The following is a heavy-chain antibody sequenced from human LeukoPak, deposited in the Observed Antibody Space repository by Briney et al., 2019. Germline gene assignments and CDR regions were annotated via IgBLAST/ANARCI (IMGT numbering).Heavy chain of an antibody. CDR3: AREITSGSFNWFDP. Sequence: TSETLSLTCTVSGGSISSCYWSWIRQPPGKGLEWIGYIYYSGSTNYSPSLKSRVTISVDTSKNQFSLKLSSVTPADTAVYYCAREITSGSFNWFDPWGQGTLVTVSS. CDR2: IYYSGST. J-gene: IGHJ5*02. CDR1: GGSISSCY. D-gene: IGHD1-26*01. V-gene: IGHV4-59*01.